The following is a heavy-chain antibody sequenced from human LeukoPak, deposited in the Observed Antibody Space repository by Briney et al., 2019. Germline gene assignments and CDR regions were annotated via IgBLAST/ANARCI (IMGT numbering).Heavy chain of an antibody. V-gene: IGHV3-21*01. CDR3: ARDSDYYGSGSYYRGDY. Sequence: KPGGSLRLSCAASGFTFSSYSMNWVRQAPGKGLEWVSSISSSSSYIYYADSVKGRFTISRDNAKNSLYLQMNSLRAEDTAVYYCARDSDYYGSGSYYRGDYWGQGTLVTVSS. D-gene: IGHD3-10*01. CDR1: GFTFSSYS. CDR2: ISSSSSYI. J-gene: IGHJ4*02.